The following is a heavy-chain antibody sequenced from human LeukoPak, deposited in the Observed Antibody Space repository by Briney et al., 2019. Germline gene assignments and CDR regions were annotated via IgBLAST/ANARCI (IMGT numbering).Heavy chain of an antibody. J-gene: IGHJ6*02. CDR1: GGSFSGYY. CDR3: AGRGAAMDYYYGMDV. D-gene: IGHD1-26*01. Sequence: SETLSLTCAVYGGSFSGYYWSWIRQPPGKGLEWIGEINHSGSTNYNPSLKSRVTISVDTSKNQFSLKLSSVTAADTAVYYCAGRGAAMDYYYGMDVWGQGTTVTVSS. V-gene: IGHV4-34*01. CDR2: INHSGST.